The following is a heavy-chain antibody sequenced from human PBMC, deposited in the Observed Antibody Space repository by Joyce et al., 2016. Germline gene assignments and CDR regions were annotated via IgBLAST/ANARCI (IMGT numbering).Heavy chain of an antibody. J-gene: IGHJ4*02. CDR3: GRVDPTEQPIDY. D-gene: IGHD6-13*01. Sequence: EVQLVESGGGLVKPGGSLRLSWAAPGFAFSTSTMSWVRQAPWKWLEWVSSISDNSRFIYYADSLKGRFTISRDNAKNSLYLQMNSLRAEDTAVYYCGRVDPTEQPIDYWGQGTLVTVSS. CDR1: GFAFSTST. V-gene: IGHV3-21*01. CDR2: ISDNSRFI.